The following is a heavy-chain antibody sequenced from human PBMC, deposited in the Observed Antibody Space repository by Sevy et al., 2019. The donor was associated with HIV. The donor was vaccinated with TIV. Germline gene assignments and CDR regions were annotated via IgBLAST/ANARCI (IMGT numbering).Heavy chain of an antibody. CDR3: AKDRISGTYYTGDFDY. CDR1: GFTFSTYA. CDR2: ITISGGST. J-gene: IGHJ4*02. V-gene: IGHV3-23*01. Sequence: GGSLRLSCAASGFTFSTYAMTWVRQAPGKGLEWVSVITISGGSTYYADSVKGRFTISRDNSKNNLYLQMNSLRAEDMAVYYCAKDRISGTYYTGDFDYWGQGTLVTVSS. D-gene: IGHD3-10*01.